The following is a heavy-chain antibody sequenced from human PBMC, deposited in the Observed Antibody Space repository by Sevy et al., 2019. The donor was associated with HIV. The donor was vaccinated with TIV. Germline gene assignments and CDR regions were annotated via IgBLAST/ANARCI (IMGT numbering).Heavy chain of an antibody. CDR3: ARAVVAARGYYYGMDV. CDR2: ISSSGSTI. J-gene: IGHJ6*02. Sequence: GGSLRLSCAASGFTFSSYEMNWVRQAPGKGLEWVSYISSSGSTIYYADSVKGRFTISRDNAKNSLYLQMNSLRAEDTAVYYCARAVVAARGYYYGMDVWGQGTTVTVSS. D-gene: IGHD2-15*01. V-gene: IGHV3-48*03. CDR1: GFTFSSYE.